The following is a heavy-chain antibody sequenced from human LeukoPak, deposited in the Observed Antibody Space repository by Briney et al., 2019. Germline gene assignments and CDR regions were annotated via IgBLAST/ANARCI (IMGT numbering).Heavy chain of an antibody. CDR2: IYPGDSDA. CDR1: GYKFTKYW. D-gene: IGHD2-15*01. J-gene: IGHJ3*01. Sequence: GESLKISCKASGYKFTKYWIGWVRQMPGKGLEWVGIIYPGDSDAQYGPAFEGPVTISVGKSTATAYLQWRSLKASDTAVYYCARADIVVAGGTAYYVGGADVWGQGTMVTVSS. V-gene: IGHV5-51*01. CDR3: ARADIVVAGGTAYYVGGADV.